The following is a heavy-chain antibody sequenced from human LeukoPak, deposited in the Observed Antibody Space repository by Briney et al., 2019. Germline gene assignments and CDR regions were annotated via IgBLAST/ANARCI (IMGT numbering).Heavy chain of an antibody. D-gene: IGHD3-22*01. CDR3: AKDLYYYDSSGLDY. CDR2: ISGSGGST. V-gene: IGHV3-23*01. Sequence: GGSLRLSCAASGFTFSSYAMSWVRQAPGKGLEWVSAISGSGGSTYYADSVKGRFTISRDNSKNTLYLQMNSLRAEDTAVYYCAKDLYYYDSSGLDYWGQGTLVTVSS. CDR1: GFTFSSYA. J-gene: IGHJ4*02.